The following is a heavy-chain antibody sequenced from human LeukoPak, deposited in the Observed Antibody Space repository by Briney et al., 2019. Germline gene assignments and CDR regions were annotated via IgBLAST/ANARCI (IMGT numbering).Heavy chain of an antibody. J-gene: IGHJ6*03. CDR3: ARGRRGKYSPYFYYHMDV. CDR1: GDSISSGLYY. V-gene: IGHV4-31*03. Sequence: PSETLSLTCTVSGDSISSGLYYCNWIRQHPGEGLEWIGCTHYSGTTYYSSSLKSRLIISLDTSKNQLSLKLTSVTAADTAVYYCARGRRGKYSPYFYYHMDVWGTGTTVTIS. CDR2: THYSGTT. D-gene: IGHD1-26*01.